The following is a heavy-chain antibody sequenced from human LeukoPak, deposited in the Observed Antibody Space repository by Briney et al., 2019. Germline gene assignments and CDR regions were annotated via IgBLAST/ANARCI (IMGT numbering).Heavy chain of an antibody. V-gene: IGHV1-18*01. CDR1: GYTFTSYG. CDR3: ARDYRHTVAGSLLEY. J-gene: IGHJ4*02. CDR2: ISAYNGNT. Sequence: ASVKVSCKASGYTFTSYGISWVRQAPGQGLEWMGWISAYNGNTNYAQKLQGRVTMTTDTSTSTAYMELRSLRSDDTAVYYCARDYRHTVAGSLLEYWGQGTLVTVSS. D-gene: IGHD6-19*01.